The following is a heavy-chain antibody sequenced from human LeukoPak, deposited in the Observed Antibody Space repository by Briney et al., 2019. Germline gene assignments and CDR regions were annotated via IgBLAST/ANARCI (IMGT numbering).Heavy chain of an antibody. CDR3: ASGAGYYYDSSGYFDY. Sequence: SETLSLTCTVSGGSISSSSYYWGWIRQPPGKGLEWIGSIYYSGSTYYNPSLKSRVTISVDTSKNQFSLKLSSVTAADTAVYYCASGAGYYYDSSGYFDYWGQGTLVTVSS. D-gene: IGHD3-22*01. V-gene: IGHV4-39*07. CDR2: IYYSGST. J-gene: IGHJ4*02. CDR1: GGSISSSSYY.